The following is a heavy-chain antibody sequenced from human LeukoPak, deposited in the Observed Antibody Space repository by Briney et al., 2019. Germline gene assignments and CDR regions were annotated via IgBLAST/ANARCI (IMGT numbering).Heavy chain of an antibody. Sequence: SEILSLTCAVYGGSFSGYYWSWIRQPPGKGLEWIGEINHSGSTNYNPSLKSRVTISVDTSKNQFSLKLSSVTAADTAVYYCARVNYDFWRTKDWFDPWGQGTLVTVSS. V-gene: IGHV4-34*01. CDR1: GGSFSGYY. D-gene: IGHD3-3*01. CDR2: INHSGST. CDR3: ARVNYDFWRTKDWFDP. J-gene: IGHJ5*02.